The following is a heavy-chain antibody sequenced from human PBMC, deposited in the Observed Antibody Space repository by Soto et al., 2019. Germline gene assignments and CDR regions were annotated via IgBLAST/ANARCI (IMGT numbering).Heavy chain of an antibody. CDR3: AHLNRGYSYGYLDY. CDR2: IYWNDDK. V-gene: IGHV2-5*01. D-gene: IGHD5-18*01. J-gene: IGHJ4*02. CDR1: GFSLTTDGEG. Sequence: QITLKESGPTLVTPTQTLTLTCSFSGFSLTTDGEGVGWVRQPPGKALEWLALIYWNDDKRYSPSLKSRLTITKDTSKNQVVLTMTNMDPVDTATYYCAHLNRGYSYGYLDYWGQGTLVTVSS.